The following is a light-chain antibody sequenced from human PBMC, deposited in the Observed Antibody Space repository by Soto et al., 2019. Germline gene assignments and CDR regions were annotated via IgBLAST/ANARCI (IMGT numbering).Light chain of an antibody. Sequence: EIVMTQSQATLSVSPGERATLSCRASQSVSRNLAWYQQKPGQEPRLRIYGASTRATAIPARFSGSGSGTEFTLTISSLQSEDCAVYYFQQYNNWPGTFGQGTKVEIK. V-gene: IGKV3-15*01. CDR2: GAS. CDR3: QQYNNWPGT. CDR1: QSVSRN. J-gene: IGKJ1*01.